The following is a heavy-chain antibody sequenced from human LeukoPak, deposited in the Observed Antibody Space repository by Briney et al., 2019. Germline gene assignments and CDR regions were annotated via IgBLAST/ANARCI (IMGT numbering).Heavy chain of an antibody. J-gene: IGHJ6*03. CDR1: GFTLSNYW. Sequence: GGSLRLSCSASGFTLSNYWIHWVRQAPGKGLVWVSRINTDGSSTNYADFVRGRFTVSRDSAKNTLYLQMNSLRVEDTALYYCARVSVATPNYYYYYMDVWGKGTTVTVSS. V-gene: IGHV3-74*01. CDR3: ARVSVATPNYYYYYMDV. D-gene: IGHD5-12*01. CDR2: INTDGSST.